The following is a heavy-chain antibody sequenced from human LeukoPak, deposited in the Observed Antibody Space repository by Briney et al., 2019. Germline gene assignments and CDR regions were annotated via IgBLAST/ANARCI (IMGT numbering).Heavy chain of an antibody. D-gene: IGHD3-9*01. Sequence: SETLSLTCTVSGGSISSYYWSWIRQPPGKGLEWIGYIYYSGSTNYNPSLKSRVTISVDTSKNQFSLKLSSVTAADTAVYYCARVAPAPSRYFDWLLGYYYYGMDVWGQGTTVTVSS. CDR2: IYYSGST. CDR3: ARVAPAPSRYFDWLLGYYYYGMDV. J-gene: IGHJ6*02. V-gene: IGHV4-59*01. CDR1: GGSISSYY.